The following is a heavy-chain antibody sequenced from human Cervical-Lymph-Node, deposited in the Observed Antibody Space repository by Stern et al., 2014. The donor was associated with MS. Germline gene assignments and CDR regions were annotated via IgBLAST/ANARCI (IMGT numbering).Heavy chain of an antibody. V-gene: IGHV3-30-3*01. CDR3: ARGGRGVGLEY. J-gene: IGHJ4*02. Sequence: VQLVESGGGVVQPGRSLSLSCVASGFTFSTYAMHWVRQAPGKGLEWEAFVSYDGTQRNSTDSVKARFTISRDNSKNTLYLHMNSLRDEDTAVYFCARGGRGVGLEYWGQGALVTVSS. CDR2: VSYDGTQR. D-gene: IGHD3-10*01. CDR1: GFTFSTYA.